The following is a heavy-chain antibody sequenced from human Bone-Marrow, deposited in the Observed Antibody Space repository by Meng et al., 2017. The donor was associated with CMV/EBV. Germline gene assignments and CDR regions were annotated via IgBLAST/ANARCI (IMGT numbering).Heavy chain of an antibody. V-gene: IGHV3-11*04. CDR2: ISSSGSTI. J-gene: IGHJ3*02. CDR1: GFTFSDYY. D-gene: IGHD3-16*01. CDR3: ARGHILGDDAFDI. Sequence: GESLKISCAASGFTFSDYYMSWIRPAPGKGLEWVSYISSSGSTIYYADSVKGRFTISRDNAKNSLYLQMNSLRAEDTAVYYCARGHILGDDAFDIWGQGTMVTVSS.